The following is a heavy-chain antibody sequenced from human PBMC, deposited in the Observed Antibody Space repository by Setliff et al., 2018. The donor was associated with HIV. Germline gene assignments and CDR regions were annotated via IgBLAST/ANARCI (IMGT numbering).Heavy chain of an antibody. CDR1: GGSISSHY. CDR3: ARHSSVRTWGTSDAFDI. J-gene: IGHJ3*02. D-gene: IGHD1-7*01. V-gene: IGHV4-59*08. CDR2: IYYSGST. Sequence: SETLSLTCTVSGGSISSHYWSWIRQPPGMGLEWVGYIYYSGSTYSNPSLMSRATMSVDTSKNQFSLKLSSVTAADTAVYYCARHSSVRTWGTSDAFDIWGQGTMVTVSS.